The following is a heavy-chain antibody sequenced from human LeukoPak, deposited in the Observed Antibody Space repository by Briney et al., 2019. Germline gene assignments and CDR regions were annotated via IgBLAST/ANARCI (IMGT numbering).Heavy chain of an antibody. CDR2: IYPGDSDT. J-gene: IGHJ4*02. CDR3: ARPGYSSSWPPGVGY. CDR1: GYRFTSYW. Sequence: GESLKISCKGSGYRFTSYWIGWVRQLPGKGLEWMGIIYPGDSDTRYSPSFQGQVTISADKSISTAYLQWSSLKASDTAMYYCARPGYSSSWPPGVGYWGQGTLVTVSS. D-gene: IGHD6-13*01. V-gene: IGHV5-51*01.